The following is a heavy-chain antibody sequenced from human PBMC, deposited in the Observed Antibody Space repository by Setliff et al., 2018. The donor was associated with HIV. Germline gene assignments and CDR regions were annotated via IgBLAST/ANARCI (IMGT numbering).Heavy chain of an antibody. V-gene: IGHV4-28*05. J-gene: IGHJ4*02. CDR1: GYSITSDNW. CDR2: IFYTGGI. Sequence: SETLSLTCAVSGYSITSDNWWVWIRQPPGKGLEWIGYIFYTGGIYYNPSLKSRVTMSVGTSNNQFSLELTSVTAADTAVYYCARKSTSIGYYPDWGQGTLVTVSS. CDR3: ARKSTSIGYYPD. D-gene: IGHD3-22*01.